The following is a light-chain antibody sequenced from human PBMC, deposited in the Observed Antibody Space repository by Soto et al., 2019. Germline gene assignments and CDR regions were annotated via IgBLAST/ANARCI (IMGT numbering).Light chain of an antibody. CDR2: NND. Sequence: QAVVTQPPSASGTPGQRVAISCSGSNSNIGRNAVHWYQHLPGAAPKLLIYNNDQRDSGIPDRFSGSKSGTSASLAISGLQSEDEAAYYCSTWDDSLNVVVFGGGTKLTVL. CDR1: NSNIGRNA. V-gene: IGLV1-44*01. J-gene: IGLJ2*01. CDR3: STWDDSLNVVV.